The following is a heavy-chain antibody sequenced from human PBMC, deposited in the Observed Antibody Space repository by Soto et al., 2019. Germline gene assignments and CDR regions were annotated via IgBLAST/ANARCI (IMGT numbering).Heavy chain of an antibody. V-gene: IGHV1-69*06. Sequence: QVQLVQSGAEVKKPGSSVKVSCKASGGTFRSYAISWVRQAPGQGLEWMGGIIPIFGTANYAQKFQGRVTITADKSTSTAYMELSSLRSEDTAVYYCATSVGATLRGYFDYWGQGTLVTVSS. D-gene: IGHD1-26*01. J-gene: IGHJ4*02. CDR1: GGTFRSYA. CDR3: ATSVGATLRGYFDY. CDR2: IIPIFGTA.